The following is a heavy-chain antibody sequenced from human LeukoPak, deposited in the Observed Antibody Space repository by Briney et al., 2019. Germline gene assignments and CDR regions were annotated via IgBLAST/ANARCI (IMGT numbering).Heavy chain of an antibody. CDR1: GFRVSDYC. J-gene: IGHJ5*02. V-gene: IGHV3-66*03. D-gene: IGHD3/OR15-3a*01. CDR3: ARDRAANQDWVEFDP. CDR2: IRDSGEA. Sequence: GGSLRLSCAVSGFRVSDYCMSWVRQAPGKGLEWVGLIRDSGEAFYADFARGRFAISRDESENTLYLQMNSLRVEDTAVYFCARDRAANQDWVEFDPWGQGTPVIVSS.